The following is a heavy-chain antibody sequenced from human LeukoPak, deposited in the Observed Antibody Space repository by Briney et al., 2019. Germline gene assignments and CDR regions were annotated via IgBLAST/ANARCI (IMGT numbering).Heavy chain of an antibody. J-gene: IGHJ6*02. CDR1: GFTFSGYA. Sequence: GGSLRLSCAASGFTFSGYAMSWVRQAPGKGLEWVSAISGSGGSTYYADSVKGRFTISRDNSKNTLYLQMNSLRAEDTAVYYCAKDQGGSYQGTYYYYGMDVWGQGTTVTVSS. V-gene: IGHV3-23*01. CDR3: AKDQGGSYQGTYYYYGMDV. D-gene: IGHD1-26*01. CDR2: ISGSGGST.